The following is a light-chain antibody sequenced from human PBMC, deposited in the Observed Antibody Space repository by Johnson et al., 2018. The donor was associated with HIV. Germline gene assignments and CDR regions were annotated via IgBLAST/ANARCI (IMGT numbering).Light chain of an antibody. Sequence: QSVLTQPPSVSAAPGQKVTISCSGSSSNIGNNYVSWYQQLPGTAPKLLIYDNNKRPSGIPDRFSGSKSGTSATLGITGLQTGDEADYYCATWDGSLSAIYVFGTGTKVTVL. CDR3: ATWDGSLSAIYV. CDR1: SSNIGNNY. V-gene: IGLV1-51*01. J-gene: IGLJ1*01. CDR2: DNN.